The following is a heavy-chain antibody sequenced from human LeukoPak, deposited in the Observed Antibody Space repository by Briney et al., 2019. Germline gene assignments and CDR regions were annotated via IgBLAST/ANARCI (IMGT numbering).Heavy chain of an antibody. J-gene: IGHJ3*02. CDR1: EFTFSSYA. CDR2: ISGSGGST. Sequence: GGSLRLSCAASEFTFSSYAMSLVRQAPGKGLEWVSAISGSGGSTYYADSVKGRFTISRDNSKNTLYLQMNSLRAEDTAVYYCAKLDYDFWSGYYGAFDIWGQGTMVTVSS. D-gene: IGHD3-3*01. CDR3: AKLDYDFWSGYYGAFDI. V-gene: IGHV3-23*01.